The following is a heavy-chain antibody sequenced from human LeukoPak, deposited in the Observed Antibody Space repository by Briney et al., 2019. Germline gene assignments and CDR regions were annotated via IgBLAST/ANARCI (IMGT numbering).Heavy chain of an antibody. J-gene: IGHJ5*02. CDR3: ASEKVNWFDP. CDR2: ISSSGSTI. V-gene: IGHV3-48*03. CDR1: GFTFSSYE. Sequence: PGGSLRLSCAASGFTFSSYEMNWVRQAPGKGLEWVSYISSSGSTIHYADSVKGRFTISRDNAKNSLYLQMNSLRAEDTAVYYCASEKVNWFDPWGQGTLVTVSS.